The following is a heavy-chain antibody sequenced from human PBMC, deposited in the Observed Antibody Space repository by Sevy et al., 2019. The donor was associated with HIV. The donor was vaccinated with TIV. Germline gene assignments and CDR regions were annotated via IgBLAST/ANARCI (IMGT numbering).Heavy chain of an antibody. V-gene: IGHV1-8*01. CDR1: GYTFTSYD. J-gene: IGHJ5*02. D-gene: IGHD6-19*01. Sequence: ASVKVSCKASGYTFTSYDINWVRQATGQGLEWMGWMNPNSGNTGYAQKFQGRVTMTRNTSISTAYMELSSLRSEDTAVYYCARGIALAGILVHNNWFDPWGQGTLVTVSS. CDR2: MNPNSGNT. CDR3: ARGIALAGILVHNNWFDP.